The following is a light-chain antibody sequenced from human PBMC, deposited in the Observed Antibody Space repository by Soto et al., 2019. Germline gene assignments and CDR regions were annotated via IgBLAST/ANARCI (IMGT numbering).Light chain of an antibody. Sequence: ANQLSQSPSSLSASVGDRVTITCRASQGISSALAWYQQKPGKAPKLLIYDASSLESGVPSRFSGSGSGTDFTLTISSLQPEDFATYYCQQFNNYITFGQGTRLEIK. CDR3: QQFNNYIT. CDR2: DAS. V-gene: IGKV1D-13*01. CDR1: QGISSA. J-gene: IGKJ5*01.